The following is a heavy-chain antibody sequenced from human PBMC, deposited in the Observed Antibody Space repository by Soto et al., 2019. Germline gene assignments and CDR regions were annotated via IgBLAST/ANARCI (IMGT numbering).Heavy chain of an antibody. V-gene: IGHV3-43*01. J-gene: IGHJ4*02. Sequence: EVQLVESGGVVVQPGGSLRLSCAASGFTFDDYTMHWVRQAPGKGLEWVSLSSWDGGSTYYADSVKGRFTISRDNSNNSLYLQMNSLRTEDTALYYCAKDQVPPRLLKYYFDYWGQGTLVTVSS. CDR1: GFTFDDYT. CDR2: SSWDGGST. D-gene: IGHD1-1*01. CDR3: AKDQVPPRLLKYYFDY.